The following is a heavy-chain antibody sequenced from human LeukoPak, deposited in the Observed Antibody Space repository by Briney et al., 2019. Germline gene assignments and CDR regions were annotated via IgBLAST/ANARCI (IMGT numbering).Heavy chain of an antibody. V-gene: IGHV3-23*01. CDR1: GFTFSSFA. Sequence: GVPLRLSCAASGFTFSSFAMTWVRQAPGKGLEWVSNISGSGAISVSGGSTYYVDYLKGRFSIYRDNSKNTLYLQMNSLRAEDTAVYYCAKGPRLLYFGYLYGDYFDYGGQGTLSPSPQ. J-gene: IGHJ4*02. CDR2: ISVSGGST. D-gene: IGHD3-10*01. CDR3: AKGPRLLYFGYLYGDYFDY.